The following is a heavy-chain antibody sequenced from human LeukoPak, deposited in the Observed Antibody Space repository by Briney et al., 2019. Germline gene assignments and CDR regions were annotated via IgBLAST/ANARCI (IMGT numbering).Heavy chain of an antibody. CDR3: ARDILAVAGDY. CDR1: GYIFTGYY. Sequence: GASVKVSCKASGYIFTGYYMHWVRQAPGQGLEWMGRINPNSGGTNYAQKFQGRVTMTRDTSIGTAYMELSRLRSDDTAVYYCARDILAVAGDYWGQGTLVTVSS. CDR2: INPNSGGT. J-gene: IGHJ4*02. D-gene: IGHD6-19*01. V-gene: IGHV1-2*06.